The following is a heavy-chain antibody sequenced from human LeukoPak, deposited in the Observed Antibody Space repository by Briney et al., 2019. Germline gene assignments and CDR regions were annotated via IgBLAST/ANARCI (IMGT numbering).Heavy chain of an antibody. J-gene: IGHJ4*02. CDR3: ATSPPSSGDYGDYSGPIGDY. Sequence: ASVKVSCKVSGYTLTELSMHWVRQAPGKGLEWMGGFGPEDGETIYAQKFQGRVTMTEDTSTDTAYMELSSLRSEDTAVYYCATSPPSSGDYGDYSGPIGDYWGQGTLVTVSS. CDR1: GYTLTELS. V-gene: IGHV1-24*01. D-gene: IGHD4-17*01. CDR2: FGPEDGET.